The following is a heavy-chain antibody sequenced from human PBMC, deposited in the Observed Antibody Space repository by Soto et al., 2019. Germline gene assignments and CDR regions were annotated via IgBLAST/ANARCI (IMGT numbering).Heavy chain of an antibody. J-gene: IGHJ4*02. CDR2: ISAYNGNT. D-gene: IGHD4-17*01. Sequence: QVQLVQSGAEVKKPGASVKVSCKASGYTFTSYGISWVRQAPGQGLEWMGWISAYNGNTNYAQKLQGGVTMTTDTSTSTAYMELRSLRSDDTAVYYCARDTGPRMTTVVTPFDYWGQGTLVTVSS. CDR3: ARDTGPRMTTVVTPFDY. CDR1: GYTFTSYG. V-gene: IGHV1-18*01.